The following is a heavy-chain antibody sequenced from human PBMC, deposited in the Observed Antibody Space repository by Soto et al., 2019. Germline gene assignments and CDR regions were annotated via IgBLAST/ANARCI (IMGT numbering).Heavy chain of an antibody. CDR1: VGSRGSYY. CDR3: TRDRDGRMTTNPYYHKYMNV. CDR2: IFYTGRS. J-gene: IGHJ6*02. D-gene: IGHD4-4*01. Sequence: PSQTLSLTCTVSVGSRGSYYWSCIRQPPGKGLEWMGYIFYTGRSNYNPSIKSRVMISLETTMYQFSMKLSSVTAADTAFYYCTRDRDGRMTTNPYYHKYMNVWVPVATVTVFS. V-gene: IGHV4-59*01.